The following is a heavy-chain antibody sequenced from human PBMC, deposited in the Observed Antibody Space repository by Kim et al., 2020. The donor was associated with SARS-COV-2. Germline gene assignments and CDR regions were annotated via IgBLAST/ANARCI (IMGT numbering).Heavy chain of an antibody. CDR1: GFTFSDSY. CDR3: ASGPLGYCSGSTCYFDS. CDR2: ITGGGTSI. D-gene: IGHD2-15*01. V-gene: IGHV3-11*04. Sequence: GGSLRLSCAGSGFTFSDSYMTWVRQAPGKGLEWISYITGGGTSIYYADSVKGRFTISRDNTKNSLYLQMNSLRAEDTAVYYCASGPLGYCSGSTCYFDSWGQGTLVTVSS. J-gene: IGHJ4*02.